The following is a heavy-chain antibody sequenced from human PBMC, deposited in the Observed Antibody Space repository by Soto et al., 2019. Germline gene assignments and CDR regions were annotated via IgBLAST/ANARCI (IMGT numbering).Heavy chain of an antibody. D-gene: IGHD2-2*01. CDR3: ARGRYCSSTSCSGDWFDP. V-gene: IGHV1-8*01. CDR2: MNPNSGNT. Sequence: ASVKVSCKASGYTFTSYDINWVRQATGQGLEWMGWMNPNSGNTGYAQKFQGRVTMTRNTSISTAYMELSSLRSEDTAVYYCARGRYCSSTSCSGDWFDPWGQGTLVTVSS. J-gene: IGHJ5*02. CDR1: GYTFTSYD.